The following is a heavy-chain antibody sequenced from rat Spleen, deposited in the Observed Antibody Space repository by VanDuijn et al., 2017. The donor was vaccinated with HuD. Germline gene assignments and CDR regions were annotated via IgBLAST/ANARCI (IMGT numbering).Heavy chain of an antibody. CDR2: INTDGGST. J-gene: IGHJ3*01. CDR1: GFTFNNYW. V-gene: IGHV5-58*01. D-gene: IGHD1-11*01. CDR3: AKDRDGGYAFAH. Sequence: EVQLVESGGGLVQPGRSLKLSCAASGFTFNNYWMTWIRQAPGKGLEWVSSINTDGGSTYYPDSVKGRFTISRDNAENTVYLQMNSLRSEDTATYYCAKDRDGGYAFAHWGQGTLVTVSS.